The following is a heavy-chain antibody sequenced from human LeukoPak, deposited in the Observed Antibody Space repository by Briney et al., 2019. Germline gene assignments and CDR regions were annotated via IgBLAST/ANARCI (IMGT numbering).Heavy chain of an antibody. CDR3: AKTTYCSSTSCLPPFDY. V-gene: IGHV3-30*02. CDR2: VRYDGRNK. Sequence: GGSLRLSCAASGFTFSNYGIHWVRQAPGKGLEWVAFVRYDGRNKYYADSVKGRFTIPRDNSKNTLYLQMNSLRAEDTAVYYCAKTTYCSSTSCLPPFDYWGQGTLVTVSS. CDR1: GFTFSNYG. J-gene: IGHJ4*02. D-gene: IGHD2-2*01.